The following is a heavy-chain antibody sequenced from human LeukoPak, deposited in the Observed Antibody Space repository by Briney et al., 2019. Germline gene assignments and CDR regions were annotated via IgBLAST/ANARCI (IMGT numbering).Heavy chain of an antibody. CDR1: GVTFSSYD. CDR2: ISYDGSDK. V-gene: IGHV3-30*03. CDR3: ARQFDY. J-gene: IGHJ4*02. Sequence: PGGSLRLSCAASGVTFSSYDMHWVRQAPGKGLEWVAVISYDGSDKYYSDSVKGRFTISRDNSKNTLYLQMNSLRPEDTAVYYCARQFDYWGQGALVTVSS.